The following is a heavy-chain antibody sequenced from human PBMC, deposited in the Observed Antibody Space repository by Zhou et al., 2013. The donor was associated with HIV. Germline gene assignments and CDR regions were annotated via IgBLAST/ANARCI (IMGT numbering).Heavy chain of an antibody. CDR3: AGYSSGYNWLRY. CDR2: LHPTYGDI. V-gene: IGHV1-2*02. J-gene: IGHJ4*02. Sequence: QVQLVQSGAEVKKPGSSVKVSCKASGGTFSSYAISWVRQAPGQGLEWMGWLHPTYGDIKYAPSFQGRVTMTLDTSINTAYMELHRLTSDDTAVYYCAGYSSGYNWLRYWGQGTLVTVSS. D-gene: IGHD3-22*01. CDR1: GGTFSSYA.